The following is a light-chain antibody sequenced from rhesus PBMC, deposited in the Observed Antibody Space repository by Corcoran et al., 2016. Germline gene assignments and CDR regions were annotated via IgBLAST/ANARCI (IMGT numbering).Light chain of an antibody. CDR3: QQYSSRPWT. V-gene: IGKV1-22*01. CDR2: KAS. J-gene: IGKJ1*01. Sequence: DIQMTQSPSSLSASVGDTVTITCRASQGISSWLAWYQQKLGKAPKLLIYKASSLQSGVPSRFSGSGSGTDFTLTISSLQSDDFATYYCQQYSSRPWTFGQGTKVEIQ. CDR1: QGISSW.